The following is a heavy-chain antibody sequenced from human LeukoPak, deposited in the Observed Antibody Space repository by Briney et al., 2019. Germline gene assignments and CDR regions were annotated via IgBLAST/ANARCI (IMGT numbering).Heavy chain of an antibody. Sequence: PGGSLRLSCAVSGITLSNYGMTWVRQAPGKGLERVAGISDSGGSTNYADSVKGRFTISRDNPKNTLYLQMNSLRAEDTAVYFCAKRGVVIRVILVGFHKEAYYFDSWGQGALVTVSS. CDR2: ISDSGGST. D-gene: IGHD3-22*01. CDR1: GITLSNYG. CDR3: AKRGVVIRVILVGFHKEAYYFDS. V-gene: IGHV3-23*01. J-gene: IGHJ4*02.